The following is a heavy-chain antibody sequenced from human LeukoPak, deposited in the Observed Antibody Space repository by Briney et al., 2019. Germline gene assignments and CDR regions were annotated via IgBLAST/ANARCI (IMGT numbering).Heavy chain of an antibody. V-gene: IGHV3-53*01. CDR1: GFTVSSNY. J-gene: IGHJ4*02. D-gene: IGHD3-22*01. CDR3: AREGSYDSSTMWYFDS. CDR2: IYSSGTT. Sequence: GGSLRLSCAVSGFTVSSNYMAWVRQAPGKGLEWVSDIYSSGTTYYADSVKGRFTISRDNSKNTLYLQMNSLRAEDTAMYYCAREGSYDSSTMWYFDSWGQGTLVTVSS.